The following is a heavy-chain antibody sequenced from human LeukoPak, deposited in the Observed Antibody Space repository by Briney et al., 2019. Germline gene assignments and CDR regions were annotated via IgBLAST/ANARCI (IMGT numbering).Heavy chain of an antibody. CDR2: ISPAGGTT. D-gene: IGHD1-26*01. Sequence: GGSLRLSCTVSGFPFGSEAMSWVRQSPVRGLEWVSSISPAGGTTYYADSVKGRFTISRDNSKNTLYLQMNSLRAEDTAVYYCAKDPEWELLRTASYLDYWGQGTLVTVSS. CDR3: AKDPEWELLRTASYLDY. V-gene: IGHV3-23*01. J-gene: IGHJ4*02. CDR1: GFPFGSEA.